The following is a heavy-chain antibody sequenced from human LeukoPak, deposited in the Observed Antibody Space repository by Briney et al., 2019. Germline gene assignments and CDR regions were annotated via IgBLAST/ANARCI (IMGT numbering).Heavy chain of an antibody. CDR3: ATSVAVAGSFDY. CDR2: IDPNSGDT. D-gene: IGHD6-19*01. Sequence: ASVKVSCEASDYTFTAYYIHWVRQAPGQGLEWMGRIDPNSGDTSYVQKFQGRVTMTRDTSISTAHMDLSGLISDDTAVYYCATSVAVAGSFDYWGQGTLVTVSS. CDR1: DYTFTAYY. J-gene: IGHJ4*02. V-gene: IGHV1-2*06.